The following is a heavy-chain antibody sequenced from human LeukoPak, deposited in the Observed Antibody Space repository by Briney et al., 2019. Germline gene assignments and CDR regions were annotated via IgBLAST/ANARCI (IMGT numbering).Heavy chain of an antibody. D-gene: IGHD6-19*01. CDR1: GASISSYY. Sequence: PSETLSLTCTVSGASISSYYWSWIRQPAGKGLDWLGRIYTSGSTNYNPSLKSRVTISVDKSNNQFSLKLSSMTAADAAVYYCARDHGGWYFSWFDPWGQGTLVTASS. J-gene: IGHJ5*02. CDR2: IYTSGST. CDR3: ARDHGGWYFSWFDP. V-gene: IGHV4-4*07.